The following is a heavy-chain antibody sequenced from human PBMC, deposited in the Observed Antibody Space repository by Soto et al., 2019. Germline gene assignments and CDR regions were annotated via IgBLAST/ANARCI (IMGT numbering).Heavy chain of an antibody. Sequence: SETLSLTCTVSGGSISSYYWSWIRQPPGKGLEWIGYIYHSGSTNYNPSLKSRVTISVDKSKNQFSLKLSSVTAADTAVYYCARKSSGWYPNFDYWGQGTLVTVSS. CDR2: IYHSGST. CDR1: GGSISSYY. V-gene: IGHV4-59*12. CDR3: ARKSSGWYPNFDY. J-gene: IGHJ4*02. D-gene: IGHD6-19*01.